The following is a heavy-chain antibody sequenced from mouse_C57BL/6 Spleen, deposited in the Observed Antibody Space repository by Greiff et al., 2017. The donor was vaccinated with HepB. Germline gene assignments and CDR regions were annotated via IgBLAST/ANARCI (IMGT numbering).Heavy chain of an antibody. CDR2: ISSGSSTI. V-gene: IGHV5-17*01. J-gene: IGHJ2*01. CDR3: ATYGSSYYFDY. Sequence: EVQLKESGGGLVKPGGSLKLSCAASGFTFSDYGMHWVRQAPEKGLEWVAYISSGSSTIYYADTVKGRFTISRYNAKNTLFLQMTSLRSEDTAMYYCATYGSSYYFDYWGQGTTLTVSS. CDR1: GFTFSDYG. D-gene: IGHD1-1*01.